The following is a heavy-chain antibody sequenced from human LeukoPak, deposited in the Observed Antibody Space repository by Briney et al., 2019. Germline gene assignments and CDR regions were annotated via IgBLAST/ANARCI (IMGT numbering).Heavy chain of an antibody. CDR1: GGSFSGYY. D-gene: IGHD1-26*01. CDR2: INHSGST. Sequence: SETLSLTCAVYGGSFSGYYWSWIRQPPGKGLEWIGEINHSGSTNYNPSLKSRVTISVDTSKNQFSLKLSSVTAADTAVYYCARMGATPSDYWGQGTLVTVSS. J-gene: IGHJ4*02. CDR3: ARMGATPSDY. V-gene: IGHV4-34*01.